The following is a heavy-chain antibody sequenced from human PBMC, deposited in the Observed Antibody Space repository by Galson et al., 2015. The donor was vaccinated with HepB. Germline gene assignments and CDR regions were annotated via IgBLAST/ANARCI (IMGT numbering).Heavy chain of an antibody. V-gene: IGHV3-30-3*01. J-gene: IGHJ4*02. CDR1: GFTFSSYA. D-gene: IGHD3-22*01. CDR3: ARGGGYYPTYYFDY. CDR2: ISYDGSNK. Sequence: SLRLSCAASGFTFSSYAMHWVRQAPGKGLEWVAVISYDGSNKYYADSVKGRFTISRDNSKNTLYLQMNSLRAEDTAVYYCARGGGYYPTYYFDYWGQGTLVTVSS.